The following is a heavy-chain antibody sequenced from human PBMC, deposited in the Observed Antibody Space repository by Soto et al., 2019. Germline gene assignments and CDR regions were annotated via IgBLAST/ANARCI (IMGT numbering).Heavy chain of an antibody. Sequence: VQLVESGGGVVQPGRSLRLSCAASGFTFSDYAMHWVRQAPGKGLEWVAVVSHDGRNTHYADSVKGRFTISRDSSKNTVCLEMSSRGAEDKAVYYCAKGGRQWLVTSGFNYWGQGALVTVSS. J-gene: IGHJ4*02. D-gene: IGHD6-19*01. CDR3: AKGGRQWLVTSGFNY. V-gene: IGHV3-30*18. CDR2: VSHDGRNT. CDR1: GFTFSDYA.